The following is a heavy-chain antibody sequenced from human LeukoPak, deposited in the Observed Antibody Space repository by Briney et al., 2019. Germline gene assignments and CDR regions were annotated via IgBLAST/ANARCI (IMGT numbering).Heavy chain of an antibody. J-gene: IGHJ4*02. CDR3: ARNVPPAPYSSGWYLSRAFFDY. Sequence: PSETLSLTCAVYGGSFSGYYWSWIRQPPGKGQEWIGEINHSGSTNYNPSLKSRVTISVDTSKNQFSLKLSSVTAADTAVYYCARNVPPAPYSSGWYLSRAFFDYWGQGTLVTVSS. CDR2: INHSGST. CDR1: GGSFSGYY. D-gene: IGHD6-19*01. V-gene: IGHV4-34*01.